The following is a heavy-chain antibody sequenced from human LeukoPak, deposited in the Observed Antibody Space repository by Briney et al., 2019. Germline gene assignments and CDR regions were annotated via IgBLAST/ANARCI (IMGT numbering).Heavy chain of an antibody. D-gene: IGHD2-2*01. CDR1: GGSFSGYY. CDR2: INHSGST. Sequence: PSETLSLTCDVYGGSFSGYYWSWIRQPPGKGLEWIGEINHSGSTNYNPSLKNRVTISVDTSKNQFSLKLSSVTAADTAVYYCARVVQGCDDFEIWGQGTMVTVSS. CDR3: ARVVQGCDDFEI. V-gene: IGHV4-34*01. J-gene: IGHJ3*02.